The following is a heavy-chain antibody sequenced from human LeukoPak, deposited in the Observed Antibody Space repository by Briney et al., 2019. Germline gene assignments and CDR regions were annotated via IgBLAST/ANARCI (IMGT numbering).Heavy chain of an antibody. D-gene: IGHD4-11*01. CDR3: ADSNYWYPVDY. V-gene: IGHV3-23*01. Sequence: GKSLRLSCAASGFTFSNYAMNWVRQAPGKGLEWVSAISGSVTTTYYADSVKGRFTISRDNSKNTLYLQMNSLRAEDTAVYYCADSNYWYPVDYWGQGTLVTVSS. J-gene: IGHJ4*02. CDR2: ISGSVTTT. CDR1: GFTFSNYA.